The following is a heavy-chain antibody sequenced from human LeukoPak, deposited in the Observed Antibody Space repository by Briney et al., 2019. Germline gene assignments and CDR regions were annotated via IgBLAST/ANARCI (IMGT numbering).Heavy chain of an antibody. CDR2: ISGSGGST. J-gene: IGHJ4*02. D-gene: IGHD4-11*01. V-gene: IGHV3-23*01. Sequence: GGSLRLSCAASGFTFSSYAMHWVRQAPGKGLEWVSTISGSGGSTYYVDSVKGRFTISRDNAKNTVYLQMNSLRAEDTAVYYCGNHDYSDYYGGQGTLVTVSA. CDR1: GFTFSSYA. CDR3: GNHDYSDYY.